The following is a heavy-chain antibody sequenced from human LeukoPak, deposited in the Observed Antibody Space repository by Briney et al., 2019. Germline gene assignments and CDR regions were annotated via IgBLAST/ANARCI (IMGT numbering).Heavy chain of an antibody. J-gene: IGHJ4*02. V-gene: IGHV3-23*01. D-gene: IGHD6-19*01. CDR1: GFTFSSYA. CDR2: ISGRGGRT. Sequence: PGGSLRLSCAASGFTFSSYAMSWVRQAPGKGLEWVSAISGRGGRTNYADSVKGRFTISRDNSKNTLYLQMNSLRAEDTAVYYCARAVSGRFDYWGQGTLVTVSS. CDR3: ARAVSGRFDY.